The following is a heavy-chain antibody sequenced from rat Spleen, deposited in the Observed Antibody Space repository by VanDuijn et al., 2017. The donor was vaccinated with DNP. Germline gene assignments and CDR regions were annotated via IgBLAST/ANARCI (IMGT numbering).Heavy chain of an antibody. V-gene: IGHV5-31*01. J-gene: IGHJ2*01. CDR1: GFSFSHYW. D-gene: IGHD1-11*01. CDR2: ITSGGSS. CDR3: ATRGEGIVH. Sequence: EVQLVESGGDLVQPGRSLKLSCVASGFSFSHYWMTWIRQVPGKGLEWIASITSGGSSYYPDSVKGRFTISRDNAKTTLYLQMDSLRSEDTATYYCATRGEGIVHWGQGVMVTVSS.